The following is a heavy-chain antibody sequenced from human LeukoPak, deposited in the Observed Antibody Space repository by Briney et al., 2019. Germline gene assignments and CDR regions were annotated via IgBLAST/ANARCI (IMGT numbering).Heavy chain of an antibody. CDR1: GFTFRSYA. Sequence: ARPLRHSRAGTGFTFRSYAMHSHPQAPGKGLEWVAVISYDGSNKDYADSVKGRFTISRDNSKNTLFLQMNSLRAEDTAVYYCAREIFNGFDIWGQGTMVTVSS. CDR3: AREIFNGFDI. J-gene: IGHJ3*02. CDR2: ISYDGSNK. V-gene: IGHV3-30-3*01.